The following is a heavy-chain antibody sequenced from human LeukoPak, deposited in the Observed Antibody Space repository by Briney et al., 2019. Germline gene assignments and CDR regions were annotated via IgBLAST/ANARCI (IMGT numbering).Heavy chain of an antibody. D-gene: IGHD1-26*01. V-gene: IGHV3-23*01. CDR3: AKAPGHGVSYLHNWFDP. CDR1: GFTFRSYA. J-gene: IGHJ5*02. CDR2: ISGSGGGT. Sequence: GGSLRLSCAASGFTFRSYAMSWVRHAPGKGLECLSAISGSGGGTYYADSVKGRFAIARDNSKNTLYLQMNSLRAEDTAVYYCAKAPGHGVSYLHNWFDPWGQGTLVTVSS.